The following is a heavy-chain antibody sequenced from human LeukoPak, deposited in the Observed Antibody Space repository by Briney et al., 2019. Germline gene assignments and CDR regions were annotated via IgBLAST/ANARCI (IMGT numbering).Heavy chain of an antibody. V-gene: IGHV3-23*01. J-gene: IGHJ4*02. Sequence: PGGSLRLSCAASGFTFSSYAMSWFRQAPGKGLEWVSAISGSGGSTYYADSVKGRFTISRDNAKNSLYLQMNSLRGEDTAMYYCASGAAVGTSRFDFWGQGTLVTVSS. CDR2: ISGSGGST. CDR1: GFTFSSYA. CDR3: ASGAAVGTSRFDF. D-gene: IGHD6-13*01.